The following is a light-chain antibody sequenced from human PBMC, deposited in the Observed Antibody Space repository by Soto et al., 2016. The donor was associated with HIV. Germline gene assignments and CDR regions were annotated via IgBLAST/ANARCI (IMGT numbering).Light chain of an antibody. J-gene: IGKJ1*01. V-gene: IGKV1-17*03. Sequence: DIQMTQSPSAMSASVGDRVIITCRASQDVSTYVAWFQQKAGKVPKRLIYGASNLQSGAPSRFSGSGSGTDFTLTISSLQPEDFATYYCQQYNSYPWTFGQGTKVEIK. CDR1: QDVSTY. CDR3: QQYNSYPWT. CDR2: GAS.